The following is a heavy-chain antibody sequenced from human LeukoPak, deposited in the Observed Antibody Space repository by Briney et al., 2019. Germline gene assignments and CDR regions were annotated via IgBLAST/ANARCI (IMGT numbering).Heavy chain of an antibody. CDR3: ARDQSVAGTSMDV. Sequence: GRSLRLSCVASGFTFSSYAMHWVRQAPGKGLEWVAVISYDGSNKYYADSVKGRFTISRDNSKDTLYLQMNSLRAEDTAVYYCARDQSVAGTSMDVWGKGTTVTVSS. J-gene: IGHJ6*03. D-gene: IGHD6-19*01. V-gene: IGHV3-30*04. CDR2: ISYDGSNK. CDR1: GFTFSSYA.